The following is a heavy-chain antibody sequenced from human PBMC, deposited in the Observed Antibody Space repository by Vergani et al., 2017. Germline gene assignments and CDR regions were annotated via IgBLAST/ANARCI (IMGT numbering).Heavy chain of an antibody. V-gene: IGHV1-69*01. J-gene: IGHJ4*02. CDR2: IIPIFGTA. Sequence: QVQLVQSGAEVKKPGSSVKVSCKASGGTFSSYAISWVRQAPGQGLEWMGGIIPIFGTANYAQKFQGRVTITADESISTAYMGVSSLRSEDTAVYYCARVETGRDDYVWGSYRWWGQGTLVTVSS. D-gene: IGHD3-16*02. CDR3: ARVETGRDDYVWGSYRW. CDR1: GGTFSSYA.